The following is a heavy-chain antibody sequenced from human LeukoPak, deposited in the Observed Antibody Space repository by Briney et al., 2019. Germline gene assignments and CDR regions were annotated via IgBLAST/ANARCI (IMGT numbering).Heavy chain of an antibody. V-gene: IGHV4-59*01. Sequence: PSETLSLTCTVSGGSISSYYWSWIRQPPGKGLEWIGYIYYSGSTNYNPSLKSRVTISVDTSKNQFSLKLSSVTAADTAVYYCARDRWGGSMVRGVIYYYYYGMDVWGQGTTVTVSS. CDR2: IYYSGST. CDR3: ARDRWGGSMVRGVIYYYYYGMDV. J-gene: IGHJ6*02. D-gene: IGHD3-10*01. CDR1: GGSISSYY.